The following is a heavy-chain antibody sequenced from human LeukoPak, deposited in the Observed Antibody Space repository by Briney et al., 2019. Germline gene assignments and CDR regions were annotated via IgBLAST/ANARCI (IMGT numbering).Heavy chain of an antibody. D-gene: IGHD3-22*01. CDR1: GFPFETNA. Sequence: GGSLRLSCATSGFPFETNAMSWARQAPGKGLEWVSAISGSGGSTYYADSVKGRFTISRDNSKNTLYLQMNSLRAEDTAVYYCAKTPWGVITTYYFDYWGQGTLVTVSS. CDR3: AKTPWGVITTYYFDY. V-gene: IGHV3-23*01. CDR2: ISGSGGST. J-gene: IGHJ4*02.